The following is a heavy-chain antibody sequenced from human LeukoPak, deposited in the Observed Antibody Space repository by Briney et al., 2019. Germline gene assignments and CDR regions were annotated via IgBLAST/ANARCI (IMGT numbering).Heavy chain of an antibody. CDR2: IRSDGSNK. CDR1: GFTFSSYG. D-gene: IGHD3-10*01. V-gene: IGHV3-30*02. Sequence: GGSLRLSCAASGFTFSSYGMHWVRQAPGKGLEWMAFIRSDGSNKYYADSVKGRFTISRDNSKNTLYLQMNSLRAEDTAVYYCARAVGGDGSGSLWGPGTLVTVSS. CDR3: ARAVGGDGSGSL. J-gene: IGHJ4*02.